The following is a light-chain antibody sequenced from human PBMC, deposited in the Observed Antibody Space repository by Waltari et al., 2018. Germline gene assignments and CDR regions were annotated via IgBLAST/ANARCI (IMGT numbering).Light chain of an antibody. Sequence: DIQMTQSPSSVSASVGDRVTLTCRASKDIMNWLAWYQQKPGKAPNLLIYATSTLQTGVPSRFSGSGSGTEFTLTISSLQPEDFATYYCQQANSFPITFGPGTKVDIK. V-gene: IGKV1-12*01. CDR1: KDIMNW. CDR3: QQANSFPIT. CDR2: ATS. J-gene: IGKJ3*01.